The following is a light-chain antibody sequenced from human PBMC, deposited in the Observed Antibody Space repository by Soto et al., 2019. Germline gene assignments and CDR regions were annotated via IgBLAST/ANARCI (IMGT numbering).Light chain of an antibody. J-gene: IGKJ1*01. V-gene: IGKV1-8*01. CDR1: QGISSY. Sequence: AIRMTQSPSSLSASTGDRVTITCRASQGISSYLAWYQQKPGKAPKLLIYAASTLQSGVPSRFSGRGSGTDFTLTIRCLQSEDFATYYCQQYYSYPLTFGQGTKVEIK. CDR2: AAS. CDR3: QQYYSYPLT.